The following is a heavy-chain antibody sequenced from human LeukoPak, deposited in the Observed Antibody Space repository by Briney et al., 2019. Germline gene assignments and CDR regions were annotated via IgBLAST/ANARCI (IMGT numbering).Heavy chain of an antibody. D-gene: IGHD3-22*01. CDR1: GGSFSGYY. V-gene: IGHV4-34*01. Sequence: SETLSLTCAVYGGSFSGYYWSWIRQPPGKGLEWIGEINHSGSTNYNPSLKSRVTISVDTSKNQFSLKLSSVTAADTAVYYCARDWTHYYDSSGYWGHDAFDIWGQGTMVTVSS. CDR2: INHSGST. J-gene: IGHJ3*02. CDR3: ARDWTHYYDSSGYWGHDAFDI.